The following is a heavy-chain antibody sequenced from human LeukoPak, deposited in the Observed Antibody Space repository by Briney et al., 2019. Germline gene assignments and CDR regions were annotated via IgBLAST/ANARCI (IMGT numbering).Heavy chain of an antibody. V-gene: IGHV3-48*03. Sequence: GGSLTLSCAASGFTFSNSEMNWVRQAPGKGLEWVSYISSSGRAIYYADSVKGRFIISRDDAKNSLFLQMNRLRAEDTAIYYCASPTGVYGPGGYWGQGTLVTVSS. CDR2: ISSSGRAI. D-gene: IGHD2-8*02. CDR3: ASPTGVYGPGGY. J-gene: IGHJ4*02. CDR1: GFTFSNSE.